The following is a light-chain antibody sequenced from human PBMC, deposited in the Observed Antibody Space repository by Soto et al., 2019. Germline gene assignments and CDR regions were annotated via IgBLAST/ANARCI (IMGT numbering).Light chain of an antibody. CDR1: QSVSSSY. CDR3: QQYGSVKT. V-gene: IGKV3-20*01. Sequence: EIVLTQSPGTLSLSPGERATLSCRASQSVSSSYLAWYQQKPGQAPRLLIYAASSRATGIPGRFSGSGSGTDFTLTIIRLEPEDFAVYYCQQYGSVKTFGQGTKVEIQ. CDR2: AAS. J-gene: IGKJ1*01.